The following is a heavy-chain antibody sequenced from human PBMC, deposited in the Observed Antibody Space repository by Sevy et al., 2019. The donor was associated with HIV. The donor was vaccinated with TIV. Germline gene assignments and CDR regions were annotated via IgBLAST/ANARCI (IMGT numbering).Heavy chain of an antibody. J-gene: IGHJ6*02. D-gene: IGHD3-9*01. V-gene: IGHV3-48*03. Sequence: LSLTCAASGFTFSSYEMNWVRQAPGKGLEWVSYISSSGSTIYYADSVKGRFTISRDNAKNSLYLQMNSLRAEDTAVYYCARGRTGAYYYGMDVWGQGTTVTVSS. CDR3: ARGRTGAYYYGMDV. CDR2: ISSSGSTI. CDR1: GFTFSSYE.